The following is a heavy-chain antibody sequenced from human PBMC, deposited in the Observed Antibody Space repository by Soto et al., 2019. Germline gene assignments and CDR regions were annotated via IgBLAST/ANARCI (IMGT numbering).Heavy chain of an antibody. Sequence: ASVKVSCKVSGYTLTELSMHWVRRAPGKGLEWMGGFDPEDGETIYAQKFQGRVTMTEDTSTDTAYMELSSLRSEDTAVYYCATVTGGFTIFGVVIMGAFDIWGQGTMVTVSS. CDR2: FDPEDGET. D-gene: IGHD3-3*01. J-gene: IGHJ3*02. CDR3: ATVTGGFTIFGVVIMGAFDI. CDR1: GYTLTELS. V-gene: IGHV1-24*01.